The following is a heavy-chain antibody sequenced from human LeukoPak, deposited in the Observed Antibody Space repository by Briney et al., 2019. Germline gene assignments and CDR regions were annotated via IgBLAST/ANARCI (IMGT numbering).Heavy chain of an antibody. D-gene: IGHD2-15*01. CDR1: GFNFINYW. J-gene: IGHJ4*02. CDR3: VRHGGYSSSPRR. V-gene: IGHV5-51*01. Sequence: GESLKISCKGSGFNFINYWIAWVRQMPGKGLEWMGSIYPGDSDTRYSPSFQGQVTMSADKSISTAYLQWSSLKASDTAIYYCVRHGGYSSSPRRWGQGTLVTVSS. CDR2: IYPGDSDT.